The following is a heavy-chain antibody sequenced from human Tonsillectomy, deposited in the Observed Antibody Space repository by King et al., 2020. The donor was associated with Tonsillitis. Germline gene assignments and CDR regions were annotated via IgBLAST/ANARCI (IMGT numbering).Heavy chain of an antibody. Sequence: QLVQSGAEVKKPGSSVKVSCKASGGTFSSYAISWVRQAPGQGLEWLGGIIPIFGTANYAQKFKGRVTITADKSTSTAYMELSSLRSEDTSVYYCARGRTPSYDILTFDAFDIWGQGTMVTVSS. J-gene: IGHJ3*02. CDR1: GGTFSSYA. CDR3: ARGRTPSYDILTFDAFDI. V-gene: IGHV1-69*14. CDR2: IIPIFGTA. D-gene: IGHD3-9*01.